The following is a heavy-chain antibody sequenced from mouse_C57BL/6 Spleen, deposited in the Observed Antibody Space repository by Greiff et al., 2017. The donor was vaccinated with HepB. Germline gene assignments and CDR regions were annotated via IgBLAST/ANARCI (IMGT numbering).Heavy chain of an antibody. CDR2: INPGSGGT. V-gene: IGHV1-54*01. J-gene: IGHJ3*01. Sequence: QVQLQQSGAELVRPGTSVKVSCKASGYAFTNYLIEWVKQRPGQGLEWIGVINPGSGGTNYTEKFKGKATLTADKSHSTAYMQLSSLTSEASAVYFCAREDYGAWFAYWGQGTLVTVSA. D-gene: IGHD2-4*01. CDR3: AREDYGAWFAY. CDR1: GYAFTNYL.